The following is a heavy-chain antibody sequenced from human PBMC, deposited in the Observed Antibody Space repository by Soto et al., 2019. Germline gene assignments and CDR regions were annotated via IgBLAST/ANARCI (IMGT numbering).Heavy chain of an antibody. V-gene: IGHV3-9*01. D-gene: IGHD6-13*01. CDR3: AKDISLRGWVYLVVEY. J-gene: IGHJ4*02. Sequence: EVQLVESGGGWVQPGRSLRLSCAASGFTFDVYAMHWVRQAPGKGLEWVSGINYNSGSVGYADSVKGRFTISRDNAKNCLYLQMNRLRAEDTAVYYCAKDISLRGWVYLVVEYWGQGTLVTVSP. CDR2: INYNSGSV. CDR1: GFTFDVYA.